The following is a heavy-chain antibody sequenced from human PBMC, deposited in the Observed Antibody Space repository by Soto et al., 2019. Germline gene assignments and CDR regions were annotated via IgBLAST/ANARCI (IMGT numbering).Heavy chain of an antibody. CDR2: VYATGTT. Sequence: SETLSLTCSVSGGSISKFYWSWIRKTAGKGLEWMGRVYATGTTDYNPSLRSRVAMSVDISKKTFSLRLTSVTAADTGVYYCVRDGSKTLRDWFDPWGQGKLVTVS. J-gene: IGHJ5*02. V-gene: IGHV4-4*07. D-gene: IGHD4-17*01. CDR3: VRDGSKTLRDWFDP. CDR1: GGSISKFY.